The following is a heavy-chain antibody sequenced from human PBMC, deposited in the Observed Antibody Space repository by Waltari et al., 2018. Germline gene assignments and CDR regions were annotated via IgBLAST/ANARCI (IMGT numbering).Heavy chain of an antibody. J-gene: IGHJ6*03. CDR3: ATGAITPSGHYYYMDV. CDR1: GGSISSYY. V-gene: IGHV4-4*07. D-gene: IGHD5-12*01. Sequence: QVQLQESGPGLVKPSETLSLTCTVSGGSISSYYWSWIRQPAGKGLEWIGRHSTSGGTNYTPPPKGQVPMSVDTSKNHFSLKLASVPAADRAVYSCATGAITPSGHYYYMDVWGKGPTVTIS. CDR2: HSTSGGT.